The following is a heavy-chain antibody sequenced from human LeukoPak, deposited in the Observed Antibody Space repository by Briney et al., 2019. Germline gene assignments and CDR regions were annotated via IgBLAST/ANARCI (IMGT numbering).Heavy chain of an antibody. D-gene: IGHD2-15*01. CDR1: GFTFGDYA. Sequence: GGSLRLSCTASGFTFGDYAMSWFRQAPGKGLEWVGFIRSKAYGGTTEYAASVKGRFTISRDDSKSIAYLQMNSLKTEDTAVYYCTSSVSYCSGGSCSDYRGQGTLVTVSS. J-gene: IGHJ4*02. CDR3: TSSVSYCSGGSCSDY. CDR2: IRSKAYGGTT. V-gene: IGHV3-49*03.